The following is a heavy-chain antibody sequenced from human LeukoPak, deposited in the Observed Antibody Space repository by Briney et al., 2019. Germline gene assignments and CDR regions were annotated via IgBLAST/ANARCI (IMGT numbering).Heavy chain of an antibody. D-gene: IGHD3-3*01. CDR1: GFSFISYA. Sequence: GGSLRLSCAAPGFSFISYAMSWVRQAPGKGLEWVSAISGRGGSTYYADSVKGRFTISRDNSNNTLYLQMSSLRAEDTAVYYCARSATIADYYYMDIWGKGTTVTVSS. CDR2: ISGRGGST. J-gene: IGHJ6*03. V-gene: IGHV3-23*01. CDR3: ARSATIADYYYMDI.